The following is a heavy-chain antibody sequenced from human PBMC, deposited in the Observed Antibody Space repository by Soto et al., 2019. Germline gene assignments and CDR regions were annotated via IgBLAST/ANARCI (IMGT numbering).Heavy chain of an antibody. CDR3: ARRGYCPNGVCFSDH. J-gene: IGHJ4*02. V-gene: IGHV3-21*01. CDR1: GFTFSDYS. CDR2: ISSSTTYI. D-gene: IGHD2-8*01. Sequence: GGSLRLSCAASGFTFSDYSMNWVRQAPEKGLEWVSSISSSTTYIYYADSVKGRFTISRDNAKNSLYLQMNSLRAEDTAVYYCARRGYCPNGVCFSDHWGQGTLVTVSS.